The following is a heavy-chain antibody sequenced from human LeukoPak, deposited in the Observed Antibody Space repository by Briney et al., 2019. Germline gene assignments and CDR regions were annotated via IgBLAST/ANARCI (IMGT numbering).Heavy chain of an antibody. CDR3: ARDSPYYMDV. CDR2: ISGSGGST. J-gene: IGHJ6*03. CDR1: GFTFSSYA. V-gene: IGHV3-23*01. Sequence: GGSLRLSCAASGFTFSSYAMSWVRQAPGKGLEWVSAISGSGGSTYYADSVKGRFTISRDNAKNSLYLQMNSLRAEDTAVYYCARDSPYYMDVWGKGTTVTVSS.